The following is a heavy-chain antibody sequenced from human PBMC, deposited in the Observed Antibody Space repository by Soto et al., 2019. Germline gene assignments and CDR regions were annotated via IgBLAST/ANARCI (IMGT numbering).Heavy chain of an antibody. J-gene: IGHJ5*02. Sequence: SETLSLTCTVSGGSISSGGYYWSWIRQHPGKGPEWIGYIYYSGSTYYNPSLKSRVTISVDTSKNQFSLKLSSVTAADTAVYYCARGGLNSGSNRNRAGFDPWGQGTLVTVSS. D-gene: IGHD1-26*01. CDR3: ARGGLNSGSNRNRAGFDP. CDR1: GGSISSGGYY. V-gene: IGHV4-31*03. CDR2: IYYSGST.